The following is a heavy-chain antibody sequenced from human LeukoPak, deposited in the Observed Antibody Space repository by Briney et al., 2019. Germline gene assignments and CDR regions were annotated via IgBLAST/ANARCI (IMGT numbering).Heavy chain of an antibody. Sequence: GGSLRLSCAASGFTLSRYSMHWIRQAPGKGLEYVSANSSDGGRTYYANSVKGRFTISRDNSKNTLYLQMGSLRGEDMAVYYCARVGGDYFDYWGQGTLVSVSS. CDR3: ARVGGDYFDY. J-gene: IGHJ4*02. V-gene: IGHV3-64*01. CDR2: NSSDGGRT. D-gene: IGHD3-10*01. CDR1: GFTLSRYS.